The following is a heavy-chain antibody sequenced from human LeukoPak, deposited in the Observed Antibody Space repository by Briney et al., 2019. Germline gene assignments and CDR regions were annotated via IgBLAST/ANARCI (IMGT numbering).Heavy chain of an antibody. CDR3: ASARVVAYYYMDV. Sequence: SETPSLTCTVSGGSISSYYWNWIRQPPGKGLEWIGYIYYSGTTNYNPSLKSRVTISIDTSKNQFSLKLSSVTAADTAVYYCASARVVAYYYMDVWGTGTTVTVSS. J-gene: IGHJ6*03. D-gene: IGHD3-22*01. V-gene: IGHV4-59*01. CDR2: IYYSGTT. CDR1: GGSISSYY.